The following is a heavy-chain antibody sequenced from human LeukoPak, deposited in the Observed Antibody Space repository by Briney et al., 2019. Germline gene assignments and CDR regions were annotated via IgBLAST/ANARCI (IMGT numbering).Heavy chain of an antibody. J-gene: IGHJ5*02. CDR2: INHSGST. CDR1: GGSFSGYY. Sequence: PSETLSLTCTVSGGSFSGYYWSWIRQPPGKGLEWIGEINHSGSTNYNPSLKSRVTISVDTSKNQFSLKLSSVTAADTAVYYCARGDHDIGGPNWFDPWGQGTLVTVSS. V-gene: IGHV4-34*01. D-gene: IGHD3-9*01. CDR3: ARGDHDIGGPNWFDP.